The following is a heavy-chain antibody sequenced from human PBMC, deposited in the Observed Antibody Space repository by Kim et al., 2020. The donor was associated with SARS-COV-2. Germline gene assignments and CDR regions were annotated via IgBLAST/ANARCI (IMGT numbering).Heavy chain of an antibody. CDR3: ASVCWTPNYYFDY. D-gene: IGHD3-3*01. CDR1: GFTFSTNN. Sequence: GGSLRLSCAASGFTFSTNNMNWVRQAPGKGLEWVSSISSSSDYIYYADSVKGRFTVSRDNAKNTLYLQMNSLRAEDTAVYYCASVCWTPNYYFDYWGQGTLVTVSS. CDR2: ISSSSDYI. J-gene: IGHJ4*02. V-gene: IGHV3-21*01.